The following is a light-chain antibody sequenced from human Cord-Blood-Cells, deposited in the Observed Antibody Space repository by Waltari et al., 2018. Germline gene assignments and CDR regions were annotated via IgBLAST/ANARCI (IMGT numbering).Light chain of an antibody. V-gene: IGKV3-15*01. CDR3: QQYNNWPRT. CDR1: QSVSSN. J-gene: IGKJ1*01. Sequence: EIVMTQSPATLSVSPGASATHSCRASQSVSSNLAWYQQKPGQAPRLLIYCASTRATGIPARVSGSGSGTEFTLTINSLQSEDFAVYYCQQYNNWPRTFGQGTKVEIK. CDR2: CAS.